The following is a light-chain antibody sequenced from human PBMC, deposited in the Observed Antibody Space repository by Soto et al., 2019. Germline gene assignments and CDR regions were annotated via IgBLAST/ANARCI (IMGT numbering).Light chain of an antibody. Sequence: QSVLTQPPSASGTPGQRVTISCSGSSSNIGTNTVNWYQQLPGTAPKLLIYSNSQRPSGVPDRFSGSKSGTSASLAISGLQSEDEADYYCAARDDNVEVAFGGGTKLTVL. V-gene: IGLV1-44*01. CDR1: SSNIGTNT. CDR3: AARDDNVEVA. CDR2: SNS. J-gene: IGLJ2*01.